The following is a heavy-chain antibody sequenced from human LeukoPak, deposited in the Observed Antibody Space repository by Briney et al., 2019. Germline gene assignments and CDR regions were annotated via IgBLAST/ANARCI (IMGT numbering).Heavy chain of an antibody. CDR1: GFTFSSYA. V-gene: IGHV3-23*01. CDR3: ARDRGTGYYGPHDY. CDR2: ISGSGGST. D-gene: IGHD3-9*01. J-gene: IGHJ4*02. Sequence: GGSLRLSCAASGFTFSSYAMSWVRQAPGEGLEWVSAISGSGGSTYYADSVKGRFTISRDNSKNTLYLQMNSLRAEDTAVYYCARDRGTGYYGPHDYWGQGTLVTVSS.